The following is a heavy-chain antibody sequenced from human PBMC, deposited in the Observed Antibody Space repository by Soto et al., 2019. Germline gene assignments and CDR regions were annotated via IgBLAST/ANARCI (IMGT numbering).Heavy chain of an antibody. CDR1: GYTFTSYA. CDR2: INAGNGNT. Sequence: GASVKVSCKASGYTFTSYAMHWVRQAPGQRLEWMGWINAGNGNTKYSQKFQGRVTITRDTSASTAYMELSSPRSEDRAVYYGPILLLSGYDYCGQGTLVTFPS. D-gene: IGHD3-9*01. CDR3: PILLLSGYDY. V-gene: IGHV1-3*01. J-gene: IGHJ4*02.